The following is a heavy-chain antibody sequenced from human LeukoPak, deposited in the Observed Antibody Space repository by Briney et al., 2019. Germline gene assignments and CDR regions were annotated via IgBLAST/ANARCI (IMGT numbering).Heavy chain of an antibody. CDR3: ARVGDSYRAFDI. J-gene: IGHJ3*02. V-gene: IGHV1-69*04. Sequence: SVKVSCKASGYTFNTYGISWVRQAPGQGLEWMGRIIPILGIANYAQKFQGRVTITADKSTSTAYMELSSLRSEDTAVYYCARVGDSYRAFDIWGQGTMVTVSS. CDR1: GYTFNTYG. CDR2: IIPILGIA. D-gene: IGHD5-18*01.